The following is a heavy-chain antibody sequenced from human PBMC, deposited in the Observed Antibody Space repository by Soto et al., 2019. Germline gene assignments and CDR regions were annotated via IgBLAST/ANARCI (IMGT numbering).Heavy chain of an antibody. V-gene: IGHV4-59*01. Sequence: SETLSLTCTVSGGSISSYYWSWIRQPPGKGLEWIGYIYYSGSTNYNPSLKSRVTISVDTSKNQFSLKLSSVTAADTAVYYCAREAGSSSWYDENYYGMDVWGQGTTVTVSS. J-gene: IGHJ6*02. CDR3: AREAGSSSWYDENYYGMDV. CDR1: GGSISSYY. CDR2: IYYSGST. D-gene: IGHD6-13*01.